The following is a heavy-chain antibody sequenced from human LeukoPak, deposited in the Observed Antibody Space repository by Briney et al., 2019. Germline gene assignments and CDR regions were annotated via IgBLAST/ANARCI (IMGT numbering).Heavy chain of an antibody. V-gene: IGHV3-7*01. D-gene: IGHD6-19*01. CDR3: ARGAVAEQPLFYYGMDV. CDR1: GFTFSSYW. CDR2: IKQGGSEK. Sequence: TGGSLRLSCAASGFTFSSYWMSWVRQAPGKGLEWVANIKQGGSEKYYVDSVKGRFTISRDNAKNSLYLQMNSLRAEDTAVYYCARGAVAEQPLFYYGMDVWGQGTTVTVSS. J-gene: IGHJ6*02.